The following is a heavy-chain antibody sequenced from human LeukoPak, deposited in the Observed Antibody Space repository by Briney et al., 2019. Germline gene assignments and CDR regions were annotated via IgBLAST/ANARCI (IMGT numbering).Heavy chain of an antibody. V-gene: IGHV3-73*01. D-gene: IGHD3-3*01. CDR2: IRSKANSYAT. CDR3: AKDPTSGFWSGYYI. Sequence: GGSLKLSCAASGFTFSGSAMHWVRQASGKGLEWVGRIRSKANSYATAYAASVKGRFTISRDDSKNTAYLQMNSLRAEDTAVYYCAKDPTSGFWSGYYIWGQGTLVTVSS. J-gene: IGHJ4*02. CDR1: GFTFSGSA.